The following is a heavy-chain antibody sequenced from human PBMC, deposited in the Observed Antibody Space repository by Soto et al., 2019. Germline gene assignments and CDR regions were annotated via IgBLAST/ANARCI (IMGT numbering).Heavy chain of an antibody. CDR3: ARRGYYYDSSGYSGDYYYYGMDV. D-gene: IGHD3-22*01. CDR2: IYSGGGA. Sequence: GGSLRLSCAASGFTVSSNYMSWVRQAPGKGLEWVSVIYSGGGAYYADSVKGRFTISRDNSKNTLYLQMNSLRAEDTAVYYCARRGYYYDSSGYSGDYYYYGMDVWCQGTTVTVSS. CDR1: GFTVSSNY. J-gene: IGHJ6*02. V-gene: IGHV3-53*01.